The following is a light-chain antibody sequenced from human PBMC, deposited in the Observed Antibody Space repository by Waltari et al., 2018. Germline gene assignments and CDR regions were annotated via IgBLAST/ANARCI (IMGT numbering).Light chain of an antibody. Sequence: DIVMTQPPDSLAVSLGESATINCKSSQSVLYSSNNKNYLAWYQQNPGQPPKLLIYWASTRESGVPDRFSGSGSGTDFTLTISSLQAEDVAVYYCQQYYSTPTFGGGTKVEIK. CDR3: QQYYSTPT. CDR1: QSVLYSSNNKNY. CDR2: WAS. J-gene: IGKJ4*01. V-gene: IGKV4-1*01.